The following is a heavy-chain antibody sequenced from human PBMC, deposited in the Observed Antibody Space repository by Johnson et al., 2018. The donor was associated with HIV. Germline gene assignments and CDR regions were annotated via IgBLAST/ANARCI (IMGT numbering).Heavy chain of an antibody. CDR3: AKDIAARPREDAFDI. D-gene: IGHD6-6*01. CDR1: GFTFDDYA. V-gene: IGHV3-9*01. CDR2: LSWNSGSI. J-gene: IGHJ3*02. Sequence: VQLVESGGGLVQPGRSLRLSCAASGFTFDDYAMHWVRQAPGKGLEWVSGLSWNSGSIGYADSVKGRFTISRDNAKNSLYLQMNSLRAEDTALYYCAKDIAARPREDAFDIWGQGTMVTVSS.